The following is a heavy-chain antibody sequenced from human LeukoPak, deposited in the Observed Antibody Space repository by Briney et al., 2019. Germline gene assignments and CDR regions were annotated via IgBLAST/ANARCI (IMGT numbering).Heavy chain of an antibody. CDR1: GFTFSNAW. CDR3: TTGLRFLEWLPTDY. D-gene: IGHD3-3*01. CDR2: IKSKTDGGTT. J-gene: IGHJ4*02. V-gene: IGHV3-15*01. Sequence: GGSLRLSCAASGFTFSNAWTSWVRQAPGKGLEWVGRIKSKTDGGTTGYAAPVKGRFTISRDDSKNTLYLQMNSLKTEDTAVYYCTTGLRFLEWLPTDYWGQGTLVTVSS.